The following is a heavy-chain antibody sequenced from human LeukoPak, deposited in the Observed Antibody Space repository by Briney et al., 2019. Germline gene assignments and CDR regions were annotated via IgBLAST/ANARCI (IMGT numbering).Heavy chain of an antibody. CDR1: GYTLSSFD. Sequence: ASVKVSCKASGYTLSSFDINWVRQATGQGLEWMGWMNPNCGNTGYAQKFQGRVTMTRNTSISTAYMELSSLRSEDTAVYYCARRLVGATVFDYWGQGTLVTVSS. CDR3: ARRLVGATVFDY. J-gene: IGHJ4*02. D-gene: IGHD1-26*01. CDR2: MNPNCGNT. V-gene: IGHV1-8*02.